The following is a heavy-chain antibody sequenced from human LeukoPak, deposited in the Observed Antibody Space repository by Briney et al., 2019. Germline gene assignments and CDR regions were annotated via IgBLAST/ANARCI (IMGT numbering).Heavy chain of an antibody. CDR2: ISYDGSNK. CDR3: ARNSGTDYINSPLDY. D-gene: IGHD4-11*01. V-gene: IGHV3-30*19. J-gene: IGHJ4*02. CDR1: GFTFSSYG. Sequence: PGRSLRLSCAASGFTFSSYGMHWVRQAPGKGLEWVAVISYDGSNKYYADSVKGRFTVSRDNSKNTLYLQMNSLRAEDTAVYYCARNSGTDYINSPLDYWGQGTLVTVSS.